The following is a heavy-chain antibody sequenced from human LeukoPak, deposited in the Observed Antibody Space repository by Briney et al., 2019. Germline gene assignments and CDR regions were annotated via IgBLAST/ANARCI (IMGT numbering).Heavy chain of an antibody. V-gene: IGHV4-39*01. CDR1: GGSISSSSYY. J-gene: IGHJ6*03. CDR2: IYYSGST. CDR3: ASHYGDYEYYYYYMDV. D-gene: IGHD4-17*01. Sequence: SETLSLTCTVSGGSISSSSYYWGWIRQPPGKGLEWIGSIYYSGSTYYNPSLKSRVTISVDTSKNQFSLKLSSVTAADTAVYYCASHYGDYEYYYYYMDVWGKGTTVTISS.